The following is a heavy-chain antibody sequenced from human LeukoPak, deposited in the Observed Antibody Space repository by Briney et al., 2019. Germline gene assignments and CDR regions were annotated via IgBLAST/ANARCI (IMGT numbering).Heavy chain of an antibody. D-gene: IGHD4-17*01. CDR3: GRLNGDYVGLVGWFGL. V-gene: IGHV5-51*01. CDR1: GYSFSSSW. J-gene: IGHJ5*02. Sequence: GESLKISCKGSGYSFSSSWIGWVRQMPGKGLEWMGIIYPGDSDTKYSPSFQGQVTFSVDKSISTAYLHWSRLKASDTAIYYCGRLNGDYVGLVGWFGLWGQGTLVTVSS. CDR2: IYPGDSDT.